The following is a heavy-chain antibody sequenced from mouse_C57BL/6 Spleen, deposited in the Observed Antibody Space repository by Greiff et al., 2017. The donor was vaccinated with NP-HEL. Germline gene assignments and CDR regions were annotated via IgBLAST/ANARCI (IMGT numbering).Heavy chain of an antibody. V-gene: IGHV1-61*01. Sequence: VQLQQPGAELVRPGSSVKLSCKASGYTFTSYWMDWVKQRPGQGLEWIGNIYPSDSETHYNQKFKDKATLTVDKSSSTAYMQLSSLTSEDSAVYYCAREDYGSRGYFDYWGQGTTLTVSS. CDR1: GYTFTSYW. CDR2: IYPSDSET. J-gene: IGHJ2*01. D-gene: IGHD1-1*01. CDR3: AREDYGSRGYFDY.